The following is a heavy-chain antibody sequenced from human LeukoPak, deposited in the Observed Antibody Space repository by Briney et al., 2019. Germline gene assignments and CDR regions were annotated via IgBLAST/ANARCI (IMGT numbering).Heavy chain of an antibody. V-gene: IGHV1-2*02. J-gene: IGHJ3*02. CDR2: INPNSGGT. CDR1: GGTFSSYS. Sequence: ASVKVSCKASGGTFSSYSINWVRQVPGQGLEWMGWINPNSGGTNYAQKFQGRVTMTRDTSISTAYMELSRLRSDDTAVYYCARGPYAFDIWGQGTMVTVSS. CDR3: ARGPYAFDI.